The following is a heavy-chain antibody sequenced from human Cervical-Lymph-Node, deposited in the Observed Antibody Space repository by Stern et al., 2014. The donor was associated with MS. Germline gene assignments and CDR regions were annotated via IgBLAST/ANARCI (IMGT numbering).Heavy chain of an antibody. J-gene: IGHJ6*02. Sequence: QVQLQQWGAGLLKPSETLSLTCAVSDESFSGYYWSWIRQPPGKGLEWIGEISHGGSTQYNPSLESRATISVDTSNSHFSLRLSSVTAADTAVYYCARGKTRYYYYGLDVWGQGTTVTVSS. CDR2: ISHGGST. D-gene: IGHD4-23*01. CDR3: ARGKTRYYYYGLDV. CDR1: DESFSGYY. V-gene: IGHV4-34*01.